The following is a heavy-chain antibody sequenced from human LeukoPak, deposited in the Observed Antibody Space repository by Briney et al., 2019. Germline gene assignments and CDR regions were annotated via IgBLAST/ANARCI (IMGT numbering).Heavy chain of an antibody. Sequence: PSETLSLTCAVSGYSILTNDWWSWVRQSPGKGLEWIGDIYQSGSTNYNPSLKSRVTMSFDKAKSLFSLRLISVTAADTAVYYCARTPMYYGSGSYFEVWGQGILVAVSS. CDR3: ARTPMYYGSGSYFEV. CDR2: IYQSGST. V-gene: IGHV4-4*02. CDR1: GYSILTNDW. J-gene: IGHJ4*02. D-gene: IGHD3-10*01.